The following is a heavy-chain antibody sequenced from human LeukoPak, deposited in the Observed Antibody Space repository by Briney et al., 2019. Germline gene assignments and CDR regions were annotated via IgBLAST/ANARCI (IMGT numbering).Heavy chain of an antibody. CDR2: IYTSGST. J-gene: IGHJ4*02. CDR1: GGSISSYY. D-gene: IGHD2-2*01. V-gene: IGHV4-4*07. Sequence: SETLSLTCTVSGGSISSYYWSWIRQPPGKGLEWIGRIYTSGSTNCNPSLKSRVTMSVDTSKNQFSLKLSSVTAADTAVYYCARDSLYCSSTSCHLGGEVGATNYFDYWGQGTLVTVSS. CDR3: ARDSLYCSSTSCHLGGEVGATNYFDY.